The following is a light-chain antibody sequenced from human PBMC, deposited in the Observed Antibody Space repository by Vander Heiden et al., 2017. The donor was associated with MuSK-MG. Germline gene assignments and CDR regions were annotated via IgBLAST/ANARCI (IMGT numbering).Light chain of an antibody. J-gene: IGLJ2*01. V-gene: IGLV3-25*03. CDR2: KDS. CDR1: ALPKQY. CDR3: QSADSSGGV. Sequence: SYELTQPPSVSVSPGQTARITCSGDALPKQYAYWYQQKPGQAPVLVIYKDSERPSGIPERFSGSSSGKTATLTISGVQAEDEADYYCQSADSSGGVFGGGTKLTVL.